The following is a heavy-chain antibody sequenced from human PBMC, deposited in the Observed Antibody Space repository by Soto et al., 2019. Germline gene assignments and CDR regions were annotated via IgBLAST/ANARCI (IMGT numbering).Heavy chain of an antibody. CDR2: IIPVFGSA. CDR3: ARDDGWNYRYYDMEV. J-gene: IGHJ6*02. V-gene: IGHV1-69*01. Sequence: QVQLVQSGAEVKKPGSSVKVSCKASGDTFSSYSITWVRQAPGQGLEWMGGIIPVFGSANYAQKFQGRVTITADESTSTAYRELGSLRCQDTAVYFCARDDGWNYRYYDMEVWGQGTTVTVSS. D-gene: IGHD1-7*01. CDR1: GDTFSSYS.